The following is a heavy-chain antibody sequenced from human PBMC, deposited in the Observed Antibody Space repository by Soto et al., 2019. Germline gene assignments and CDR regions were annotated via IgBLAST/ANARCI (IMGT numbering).Heavy chain of an antibody. CDR1: GFTFSDYA. Sequence: VQLVESGGGVVQPGRSLRLSCAASGFTFSDYAMHWVRQAPGKGLECVAVVSHDGRNTHYADSVKGRFTISRDSSKNTVSLEMTSLRAEDTAVYYCAKAGRQWLVTSDFNCWGQGALVNVSS. CDR2: VSHDGRNT. D-gene: IGHD6-19*01. J-gene: IGHJ4*02. V-gene: IGHV3-30*18. CDR3: AKAGRQWLVTSDFNC.